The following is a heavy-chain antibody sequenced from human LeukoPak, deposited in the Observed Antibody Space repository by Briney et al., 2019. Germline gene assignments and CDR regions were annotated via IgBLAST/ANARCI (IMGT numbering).Heavy chain of an antibody. Sequence: PGGSLRLSCAASGFTFSSYVMHWVRQAPGKGLEWVAFIPHDGSNKYYADSVKGRFTISRDNSKNTLYLQMNSLRAEDTAAYYYAKGKGCGVVPAAIFGWGQGTLVTVSS. CDR3: AKGKGCGVVPAAIFG. J-gene: IGHJ4*02. D-gene: IGHD2-2*01. CDR2: IPHDGSNK. V-gene: IGHV3-30*02. CDR1: GFTFSSYV.